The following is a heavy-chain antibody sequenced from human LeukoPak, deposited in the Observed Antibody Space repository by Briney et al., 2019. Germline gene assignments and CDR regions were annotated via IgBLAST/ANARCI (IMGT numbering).Heavy chain of an antibody. D-gene: IGHD5-24*01. CDR1: GFTFSSYS. CDR3: ARTEMATITYFDY. CDR2: ISGSSSYI. J-gene: IGHJ4*02. Sequence: GGSLRPSCAASGFTFSSYSMNWVRQAPGKGLEWVASISGSSSYIYYADSVKGRFTISRDNAKNSLYLQMNSLRAEDTAVYYCARTEMATITYFDYWGQGTLVTVSS. V-gene: IGHV3-21*01.